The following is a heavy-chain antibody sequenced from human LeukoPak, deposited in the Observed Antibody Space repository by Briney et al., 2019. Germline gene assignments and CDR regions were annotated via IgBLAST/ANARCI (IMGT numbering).Heavy chain of an antibody. CDR2: ISYDGSNK. D-gene: IGHD1-26*01. CDR3: AKDQWEMIDY. V-gene: IGHV3-30*04. CDR1: GFTFSSYA. J-gene: IGHJ4*02. Sequence: GGSLRLSCAASGFTFSSYAMHWVRQAPGKGLEWVAVISYDGSNKYYADSVKGRFTISRDNSKNTLYLQMNSLRAEDTAAYYCAKDQWEMIDYWGQGTLVTVSS.